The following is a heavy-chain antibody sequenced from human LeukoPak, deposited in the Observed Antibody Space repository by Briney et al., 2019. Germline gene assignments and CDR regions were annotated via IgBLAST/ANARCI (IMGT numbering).Heavy chain of an antibody. J-gene: IGHJ5*02. CDR1: GYTLTELS. Sequence: ASVKVSCKVSGYTLTELSMHWVRQAPGKGLEWMGGFDPEDGETIYAQKFQGRVTMTEDTSTDTAYMELSSLRSEDTAVYYCATLTGVPAGPGFDPWGQGTLVTVSS. CDR3: ATLTGVPAGPGFDP. V-gene: IGHV1-24*01. D-gene: IGHD2-2*01. CDR2: FDPEDGET.